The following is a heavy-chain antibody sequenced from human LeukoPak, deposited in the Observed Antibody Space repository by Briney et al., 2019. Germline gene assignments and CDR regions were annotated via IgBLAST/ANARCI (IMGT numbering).Heavy chain of an antibody. V-gene: IGHV1-69*13. CDR2: IIPIFGTA. CDR3: ATRYYYDSSGYSDNWFDP. J-gene: IGHJ5*02. CDR1: GGTFSSYA. Sequence: ASVNVSCKASGGTFSSYAISWVRQAPGQGLEWMGGIIPIFGTANYAQKFQGRVTITADESTSTAYMELSSLRSEDTAVYYCATRYYYDSSGYSDNWFDPWGQGTLVTVSS. D-gene: IGHD3-22*01.